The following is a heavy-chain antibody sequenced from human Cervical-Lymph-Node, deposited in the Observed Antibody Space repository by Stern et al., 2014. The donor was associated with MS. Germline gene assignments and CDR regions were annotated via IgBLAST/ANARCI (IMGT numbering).Heavy chain of an antibody. D-gene: IGHD3-10*01. CDR1: GGTFSVYA. J-gene: IGHJ3*02. CDR2: IIPIIGAA. CDR3: ARDQRHYGSGHYAFDI. V-gene: IGHV1-69*01. Sequence: VQLVQSGAEAKKPGSSVKVSCKASGGTFSVYAFSWVRQAPGQGLEWVGGIIPIIGAANYAQKFQGRVTITADASIKTAYIEVSSLRFEDTAVYYCARDQRHYGSGHYAFDIWGQGTVVTVSS.